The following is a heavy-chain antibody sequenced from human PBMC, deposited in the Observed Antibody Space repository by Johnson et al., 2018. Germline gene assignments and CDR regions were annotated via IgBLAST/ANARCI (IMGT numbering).Heavy chain of an antibody. Sequence: QVQLVQSGGGVVQPGRSLRLSCAASGFTFSSYGMHWVRQAPGKGLEWVAVIWYDGSNKYYADSVKGRFTISRDNSKNTLYLQMKGLRAEDTAVYYCAREADAHAAFDVWGRGTMVTVSS. J-gene: IGHJ3*01. D-gene: IGHD6-19*01. V-gene: IGHV3-33*01. CDR1: GFTFSSYG. CDR3: AREADAHAAFDV. CDR2: IWYDGSNK.